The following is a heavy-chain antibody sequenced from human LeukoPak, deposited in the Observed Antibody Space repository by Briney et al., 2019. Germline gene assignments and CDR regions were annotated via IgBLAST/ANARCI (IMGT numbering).Heavy chain of an antibody. V-gene: IGHV3-48*04. Sequence: PGGSLRLSCAASGFTFSSYSMDWVRQAPGKGLEWLSYISSSSSTIYNADSVKGRFTISRDNAKNSVYLPMNSLRAEDTAVYYCARVWSSGYTKHYWGQGTLVTVSS. D-gene: IGHD3-22*01. CDR3: ARVWSSGYTKHY. CDR2: ISSSSSTI. J-gene: IGHJ4*02. CDR1: GFTFSSYS.